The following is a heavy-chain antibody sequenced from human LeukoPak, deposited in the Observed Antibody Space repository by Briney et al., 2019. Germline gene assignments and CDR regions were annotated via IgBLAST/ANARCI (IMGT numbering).Heavy chain of an antibody. J-gene: IGHJ4*02. D-gene: IGHD6-19*01. CDR3: TKLGIAVAATMD. Sequence: PGGSPRLSCAASGFTFSNYGMTWVRQAPGKGLEWVSAITTSGVSTYYADSVKGRFTTSRDNSKSTLYLQMNSLRAEDTAVYYCTKLGIAVAATMDWGQGTLVTVSS. CDR1: GFTFSNYG. V-gene: IGHV3-23*01. CDR2: ITTSGVST.